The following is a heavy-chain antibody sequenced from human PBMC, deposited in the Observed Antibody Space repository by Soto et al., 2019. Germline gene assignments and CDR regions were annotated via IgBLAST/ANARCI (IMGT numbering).Heavy chain of an antibody. CDR2: INHSGST. D-gene: IGHD1-26*01. Sequence: QVQLQQWGAGLLKPSETLSLTCGVYGGSFSGYYWSWIRQPPGKGLEWIGEINHSGSTNYNPSLKSRVTISVDTSKNQFSLKLSSVTAADTAVYYCASGVTGDVWGQGTLVTVSS. J-gene: IGHJ4*02. CDR1: GGSFSGYY. CDR3: ASGVTGDV. V-gene: IGHV4-34*01.